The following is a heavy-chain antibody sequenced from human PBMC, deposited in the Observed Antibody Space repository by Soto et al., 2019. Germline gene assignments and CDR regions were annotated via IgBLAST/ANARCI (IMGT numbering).Heavy chain of an antibody. D-gene: IGHD2-21*02. J-gene: IGHJ6*02. CDR2: MYNTGRT. CDR3: ARDLWGYCGTDCYPLDV. CDR1: GGSISRYY. Sequence: QVQLQESGPGLVKPSGTLSLTCTVSGGSISRYYWSWIRQPPGKGLEWIGYMYNTGRTVYNPSFKSLVTISVETSKNQFSLQLDSVTAADTATYYCARDLWGYCGTDCYPLDVWGQGTTVTVSS. V-gene: IGHV4-59*01.